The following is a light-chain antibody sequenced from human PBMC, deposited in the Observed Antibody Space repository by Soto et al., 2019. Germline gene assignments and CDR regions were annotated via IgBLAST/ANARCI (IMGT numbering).Light chain of an antibody. CDR3: GTWDNSLSIYV. CDR1: SSNIGNNY. Sequence: QLVLTQPPSVSAAPGQKVTISCSGTSSNIGNNYVSWYQHFPGTAPKLLIYEDNKRPSEIPDRFSGSKSGTSATLGITGLQTGDEADYYCGTWDNSLSIYVFATGTKVTVL. V-gene: IGLV1-51*02. J-gene: IGLJ1*01. CDR2: EDN.